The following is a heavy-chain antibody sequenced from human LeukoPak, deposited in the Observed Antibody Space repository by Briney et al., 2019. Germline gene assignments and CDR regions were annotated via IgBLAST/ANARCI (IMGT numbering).Heavy chain of an antibody. CDR2: INHSGST. J-gene: IGHJ4*02. CDR1: GGSFSSYY. CDR3: ARHGSTYALRN. Sequence: PSETLSLTCAVYGGSFSSYYWSWIRQPPGKGLEWIGEINHSGSTNYNPSLKSRVTISVDTSKNQFSLKLSSVTAADTAVYYCARHGSTYALRNWGQGTLVTVSS. D-gene: IGHD2-2*01. V-gene: IGHV4-34*01.